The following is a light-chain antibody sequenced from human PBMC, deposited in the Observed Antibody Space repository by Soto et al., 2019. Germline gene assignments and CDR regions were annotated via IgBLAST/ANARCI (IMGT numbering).Light chain of an antibody. Sequence: EIVLTQSPGTLSLSPGERATLSCRASQSVSNNYLDWYQQKPGQAPRLLMYDASTRATGIPARFSGSGSGTEFTLTISSLQSEDFAVYYCQQYNNWPPWTFGQGTKVDIK. CDR2: DAS. J-gene: IGKJ1*01. CDR1: QSVSNN. V-gene: IGKV3-15*01. CDR3: QQYNNWPPWT.